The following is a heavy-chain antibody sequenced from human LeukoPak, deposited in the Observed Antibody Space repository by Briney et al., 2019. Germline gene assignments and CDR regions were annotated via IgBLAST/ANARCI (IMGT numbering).Heavy chain of an antibody. V-gene: IGHV5-51*01. CDR1: GYSFTSYW. CDR3: ARERGYCNSTSCQNWFDP. J-gene: IGHJ5*02. D-gene: IGHD2-2*01. Sequence: GESLKISCKGSGYSFTSYWIAWVRQMPGKGLEWMGIIYPDDSDTKYSPSFQGQVTISADKSTNTAYLQWSSLKASDTAMYYCARERGYCNSTSCQNWFDPWGQGTLVTVSS. CDR2: IYPDDSDT.